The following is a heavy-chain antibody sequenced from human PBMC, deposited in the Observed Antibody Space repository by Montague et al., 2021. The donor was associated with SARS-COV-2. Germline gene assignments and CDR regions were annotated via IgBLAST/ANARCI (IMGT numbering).Heavy chain of an antibody. D-gene: IGHD6-13*01. CDR1: GFTFSDHS. Sequence: SLRLSCAASGFTFSDHSMDWVRQAPGKGLQWVSHISTSGEIKYYADSVKGRFSISRDNAEKAVSLQMNSLRDDDTAIYYCARDALAASGSIDYWGPGILVTVSS. CDR3: ARDALAASGSIDY. J-gene: IGHJ4*02. V-gene: IGHV3-48*02. CDR2: ISTSGEIK.